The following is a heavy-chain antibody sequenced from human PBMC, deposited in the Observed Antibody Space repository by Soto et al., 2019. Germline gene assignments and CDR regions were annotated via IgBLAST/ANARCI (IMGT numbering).Heavy chain of an antibody. Sequence: QVQLVQSGAEVKKPGASVKVSCKASGYTFTSYYMHWVRQAPGQGLEWMGIINPSGGSTSYAQKFQGRVTMTRDTSTSTVYMELSSLRSEDTAVYYCARFSRYCSGGSCYFAYWGQGTLVTVSS. CDR1: GYTFTSYY. J-gene: IGHJ4*02. CDR2: INPSGGST. CDR3: ARFSRYCSGGSCYFAY. D-gene: IGHD2-15*01. V-gene: IGHV1-46*03.